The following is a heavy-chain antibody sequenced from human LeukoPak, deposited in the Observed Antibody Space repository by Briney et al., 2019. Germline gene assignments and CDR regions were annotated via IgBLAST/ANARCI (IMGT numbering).Heavy chain of an antibody. CDR3: ARDDNSSRRGYYYYYMDV. D-gene: IGHD6-13*01. CDR1: GGTFSSYA. J-gene: IGHJ6*03. V-gene: IGHV1-69*01. CDR2: IIPIFGTA. Sequence: SVKVSCKASGGTFSSYAISWVRQAPGQGLEWMGGIIPIFGTANYAQKFQGRVTITADESTSTAYMELSSLRSEDTAVYYCARDDNSSRRGYYYYYMDVWGKGTTVTVSS.